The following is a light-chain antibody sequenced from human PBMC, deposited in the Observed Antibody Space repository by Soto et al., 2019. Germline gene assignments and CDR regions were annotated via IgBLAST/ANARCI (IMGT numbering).Light chain of an antibody. CDR3: HQYGSTPWT. CDR1: QSVSSSY. J-gene: IGKJ1*01. CDR2: GAS. Sequence: EIVLTQSPGTLSLSPGERATLSCRASQSVSSSYFAWSQQKPGQAPRLLIYGASSRATGIPDRFSGSGSGTDFTLTISRLEPEDFAVYYCHQYGSTPWTFGQGTKVEIK. V-gene: IGKV3-20*01.